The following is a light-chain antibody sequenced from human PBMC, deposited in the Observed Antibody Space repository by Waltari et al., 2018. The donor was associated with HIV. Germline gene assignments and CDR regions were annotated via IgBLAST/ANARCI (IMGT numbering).Light chain of an antibody. CDR2: EVS. J-gene: IGLJ3*02. CDR3: SSYAGSNNLV. CDR1: SSDVGPYDY. Sequence: QSALTQPPSASGSPGQSVTISCTGTSSDVGPYDYVYWYQQHPGKAPKLMIYEVSKRPSGGPDRLSGSKSANTASLTVSGLQEDDEADYYGSSYAGSNNLVFGGGTKLTVL. V-gene: IGLV2-8*01.